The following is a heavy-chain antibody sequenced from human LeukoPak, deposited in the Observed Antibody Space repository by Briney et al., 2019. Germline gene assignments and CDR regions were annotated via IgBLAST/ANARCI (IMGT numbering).Heavy chain of an antibody. J-gene: IGHJ4*02. D-gene: IGHD6-19*01. Sequence: SSETLSLTCTVSGGSISSSSYYWGWIRQPPGKGLEWIGSIYYSGSTYYNPSLKSRVTISVDTSKNQFSLKLSSVTAADTAVYYCAGHERPYSSGWSGFDYWGQGTLVTVSS. V-gene: IGHV4-39*01. CDR3: AGHERPYSSGWSGFDY. CDR1: GGSISSSSYY. CDR2: IYYSGST.